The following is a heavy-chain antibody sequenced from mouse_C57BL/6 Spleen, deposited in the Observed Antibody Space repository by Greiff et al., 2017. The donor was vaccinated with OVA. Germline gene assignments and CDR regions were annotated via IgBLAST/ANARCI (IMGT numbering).Heavy chain of an antibody. Sequence: EVKLMESGPGLVKPSQTVFLTCTVTGISITTGNYRWSWIRQFPGNKLEWIGYIYYSGTITYNPSLTSRTTITRDTPKNQFFLEMNSLTAEDTATYYCARDPNYYGSRYWYFDVWGTGTTVTVSS. J-gene: IGHJ1*03. V-gene: IGHV3-5*01. CDR1: GISITTGNYR. CDR3: ARDPNYYGSRYWYFDV. D-gene: IGHD1-1*01. CDR2: IYYSGTI.